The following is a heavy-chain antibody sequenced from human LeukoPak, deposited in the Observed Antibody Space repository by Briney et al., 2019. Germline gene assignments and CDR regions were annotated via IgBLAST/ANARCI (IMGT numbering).Heavy chain of an antibody. CDR3: ARGGSITTIRGVIITDAFDI. V-gene: IGHV1-18*01. CDR2: ISAYNGNT. Sequence: GASVKVSCKASGYTFTTYGIIWVQQAPGQGLEWMGWISAYNGNTNYAQKLQGRVTMTTDTSTTTAYMELRSLRSDDTAVYYCARGGSITTIRGVIITDAFDIWGQGTMVTVSS. CDR1: GYTFTTYG. J-gene: IGHJ3*02. D-gene: IGHD3-10*01.